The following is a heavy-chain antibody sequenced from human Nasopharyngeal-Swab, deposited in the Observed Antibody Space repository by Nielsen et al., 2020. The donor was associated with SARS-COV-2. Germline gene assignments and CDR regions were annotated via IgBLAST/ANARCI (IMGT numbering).Heavy chain of an antibody. Sequence: GGSLKISCAASGFTFSSYAMSWVRQAPGKGLEWVSAISGSGGSTYYADSVKGRFTISRDNSKNTLYLQMNSLRAEDTAVYYCAKERPVVVAATDNDYWGQGTLVTVSS. CDR3: AKERPVVVAATDNDY. J-gene: IGHJ4*02. CDR1: GFTFSSYA. V-gene: IGHV3-23*01. D-gene: IGHD2-15*01. CDR2: ISGSGGST.